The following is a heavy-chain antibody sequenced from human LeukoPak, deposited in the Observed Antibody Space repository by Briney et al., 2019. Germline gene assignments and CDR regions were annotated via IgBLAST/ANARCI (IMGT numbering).Heavy chain of an antibody. J-gene: IGHJ6*04. Sequence: GGSLRLSCAASGFTFSSYEMNWVRQAPGKGLEWVSYISSSGSAIYYADSVKGRFTISRDSAKNSLYLQMNSLRAEDTAVYYCAELGITMIGGVWGKGTTVTISS. CDR3: AELGITMIGGV. CDR1: GFTFSSYE. CDR2: ISSSGSAI. V-gene: IGHV3-48*03. D-gene: IGHD3-10*02.